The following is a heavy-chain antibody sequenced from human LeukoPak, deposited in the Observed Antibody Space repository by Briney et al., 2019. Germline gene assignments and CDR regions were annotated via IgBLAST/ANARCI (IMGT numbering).Heavy chain of an antibody. Sequence: SETLSLTCAVSGGSISSGGYSWSWIRQPPGKGLEWIGYIYHSGSTYYNPSLKSRVTISVDRSKNQFSLKLSSVTAADTAVYYCASWFEYYFDYWGQGTLVTVSS. CDR1: GGSISSGGYS. J-gene: IGHJ4*02. CDR3: ASWFEYYFDY. D-gene: IGHD3-10*01. CDR2: IYHSGST. V-gene: IGHV4-30-2*01.